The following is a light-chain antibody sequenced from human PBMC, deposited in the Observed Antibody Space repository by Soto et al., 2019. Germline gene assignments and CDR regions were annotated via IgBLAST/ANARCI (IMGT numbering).Light chain of an antibody. CDR1: QSVSSSY. CDR2: GAS. Sequence: EIVLTQSPGTLSLSPGERATLSCRASQSVSSSYLAWYRQKPGQAPRLLIYGASNRAAGIADRFSGSGSGTDFTLTISRLEPEDFAVYFCQQYGSSPLTFGQGTKVDIK. CDR3: QQYGSSPLT. V-gene: IGKV3-20*01. J-gene: IGKJ1*01.